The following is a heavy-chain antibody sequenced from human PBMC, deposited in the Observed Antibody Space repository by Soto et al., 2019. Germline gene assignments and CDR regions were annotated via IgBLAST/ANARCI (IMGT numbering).Heavy chain of an antibody. V-gene: IGHV3-7*01. J-gene: IGHJ6*02. Sequence: PGGSLRLSCAASGFTFSTYWMSWVRHAPGKGLEWVANIKQDGSEKYYVDSVEGRFTISRDNAKNSLYLQMHSLRAEDTAVYYCARDDFVRAAATKDYYDGMDVWGQGTTVTVYS. CDR3: ARDDFVRAAATKDYYDGMDV. CDR1: GFTFSTYW. D-gene: IGHD5-12*01. CDR2: IKQDGSEK.